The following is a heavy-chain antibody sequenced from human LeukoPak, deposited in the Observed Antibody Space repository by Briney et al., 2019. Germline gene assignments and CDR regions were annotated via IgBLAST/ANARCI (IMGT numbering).Heavy chain of an antibody. J-gene: IGHJ6*02. V-gene: IGHV3-66*01. CDR1: GFTVSSNY. D-gene: IGHD4-17*01. Sequence: PGGSLRLSCAASGFTVSSNYMSWVRQAPGKGLEWVSVIYSGGSTYYADSVKGRFTISRDNSKNTLYLQMNSLRAEDTAVYYCARDWDYGDYISYGMDVWGQGTTVTVSS. CDR2: IYSGGST. CDR3: ARDWDYGDYISYGMDV.